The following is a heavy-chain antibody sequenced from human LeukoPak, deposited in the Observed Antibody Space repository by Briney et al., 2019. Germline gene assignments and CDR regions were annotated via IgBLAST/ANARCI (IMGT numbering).Heavy chain of an antibody. CDR3: AKDPGAAAGPD. Sequence: GGSLRLSCAASGFTFSSYAMSWVRQAPGKGLEWVSAISGSGGSTYYADSVKGRFTISRGNSKNTLYLQMNSLRAEDTALYYCAKDPGAAAGPDWGQGTLVTVSS. CDR2: ISGSGGST. CDR1: GFTFSSYA. D-gene: IGHD6-13*01. V-gene: IGHV3-23*01. J-gene: IGHJ4*02.